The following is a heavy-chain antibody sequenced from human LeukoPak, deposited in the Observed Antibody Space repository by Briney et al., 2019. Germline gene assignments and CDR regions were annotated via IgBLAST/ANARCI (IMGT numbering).Heavy chain of an antibody. CDR2: ISGDGGST. CDR3: AKGEVVPAAIGFDY. Sequence: GGSLRLSCAACGFTFDDYAVHWVRQAPGKGLEWVSLISGDGGSTYYADSVKGRFTISRDNSKNSLYLQMNSLRTEDTALYYYAKGEVVPAAIGFDYWGQGTLVTVSS. J-gene: IGHJ4*02. D-gene: IGHD2-2*02. V-gene: IGHV3-43*02. CDR1: GFTFDDYA.